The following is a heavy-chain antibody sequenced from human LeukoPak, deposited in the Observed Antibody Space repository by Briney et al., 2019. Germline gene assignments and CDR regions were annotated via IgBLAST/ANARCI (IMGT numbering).Heavy chain of an antibody. J-gene: IGHJ3*02. Sequence: ASVKVSCKASGYTFTSYGISWVRQAPGQGLEWMGWISAYNGNTNYAQKLQGRVTMTTDTSTSTAYMELRSLRSDDTAVYYCARDIPRWGLEDAFDIWGQGTMVTVSS. V-gene: IGHV1-18*01. CDR3: ARDIPRWGLEDAFDI. D-gene: IGHD3-16*01. CDR1: GYTFTSYG. CDR2: ISAYNGNT.